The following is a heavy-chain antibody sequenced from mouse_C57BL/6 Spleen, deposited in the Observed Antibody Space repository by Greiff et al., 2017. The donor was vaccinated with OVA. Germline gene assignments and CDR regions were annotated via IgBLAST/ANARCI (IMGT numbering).Heavy chain of an antibody. V-gene: IGHV1-62-2*01. J-gene: IGHJ2*01. CDR3: ARHEAPYYYGSSSKYYFDY. D-gene: IGHD1-1*01. CDR2: FYPGSGSI. CDR1: GYTFTEYT. Sequence: LVKPGASVKLSCKASGYTFTEYTIHWVKQRSGQGLEWIGWFYPGSGSIKYNEKFKDKATLTADKSSSTVYMELSRLTSEDSAVYFCARHEAPYYYGSSSKYYFDYWGQGTTLTVSS.